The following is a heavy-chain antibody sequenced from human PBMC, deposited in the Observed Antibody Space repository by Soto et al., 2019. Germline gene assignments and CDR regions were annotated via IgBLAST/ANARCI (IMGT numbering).Heavy chain of an antibody. Sequence: EVQLLESGGGLVQPGGSLRLSCAASGFTFSSYAMSWVRQAPGKGLEWVSSISGSGGGTYYADSVNGRFTISRDNSKNTLYLQMNSLRAEDTAVYYCAKCTSTIFGVVKDYYYYYMDVWGKGTTVTVSS. CDR2: ISGSGGGT. D-gene: IGHD3-3*01. CDR1: GFTFSSYA. V-gene: IGHV3-23*01. CDR3: AKCTSTIFGVVKDYYYYYMDV. J-gene: IGHJ6*03.